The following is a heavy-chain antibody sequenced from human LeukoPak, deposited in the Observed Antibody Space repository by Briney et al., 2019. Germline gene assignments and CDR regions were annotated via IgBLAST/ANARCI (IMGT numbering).Heavy chain of an antibody. J-gene: IGHJ6*03. CDR1: GGSISSYY. CDR3: ARDADHYDFWSGYSHYYYYMDA. D-gene: IGHD3-3*01. CDR2: IYYSGST. V-gene: IGHV4-59*01. Sequence: PSETLCLTCTVSGGSISSYYWSWIRQPPGKGLEWIGYIYYSGSTNYNPSLKSRVTISVDTSKNQFSLKLSSVTAADTAVYYCARDADHYDFWSGYSHYYYYMDAWGKGTTVTVSS.